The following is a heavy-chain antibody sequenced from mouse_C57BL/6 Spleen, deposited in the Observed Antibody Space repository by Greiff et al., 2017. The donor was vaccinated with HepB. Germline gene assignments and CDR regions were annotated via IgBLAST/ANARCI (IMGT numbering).Heavy chain of an antibody. D-gene: IGHD2-4*01. V-gene: IGHV8-8*01. J-gene: IGHJ2*01. Sequence: LKESGPGILQPSQTLSLTCSFSGFSLSTFGMGVGWIRQPSGKGLEWLAHIWWDDDKYYNPALKSRLTISKDTSKNQVFLKIANVDTADTATYYCARGYYDYDGGFDYWGQGTTLTVSS. CDR3: ARGYYDYDGGFDY. CDR1: GFSLSTFGMG. CDR2: IWWDDDK.